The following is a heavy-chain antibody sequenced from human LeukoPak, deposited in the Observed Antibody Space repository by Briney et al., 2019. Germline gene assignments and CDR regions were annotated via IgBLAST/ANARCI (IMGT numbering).Heavy chain of an antibody. Sequence: GGSLRLSCAASGFTFDDYAMHWVRQAPGKGLEWVSLISWDGGSTYYADSVKGRFTISRDNSKNSLYLQMNSLRAEDTALYYRAKEGGSNNFDYWGQGALVTVSS. CDR1: GFTFDDYA. V-gene: IGHV3-43D*03. CDR3: AKEGGSNNFDY. CDR2: ISWDGGST. D-gene: IGHD1-26*01. J-gene: IGHJ4*02.